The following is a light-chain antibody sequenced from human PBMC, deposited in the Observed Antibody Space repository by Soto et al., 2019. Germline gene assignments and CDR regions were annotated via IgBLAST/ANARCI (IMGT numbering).Light chain of an antibody. V-gene: IGKV1-39*01. CDR1: QSISSY. J-gene: IGKJ4*01. CDR3: QQSYSTPLT. Sequence: DIQMTQSPSSLSASVGDRVTITCRASQSISSYLNWYQQKPGKAPKLLIYAASSLQSGVPSRFSGSGSGTDFTLTISSLQPEDFATYSCQQSYSTPLTFGGGTNVDIK. CDR2: AAS.